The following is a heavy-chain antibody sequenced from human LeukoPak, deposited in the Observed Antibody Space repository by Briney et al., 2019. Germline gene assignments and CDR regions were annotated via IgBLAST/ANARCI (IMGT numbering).Heavy chain of an antibody. CDR3: ARVATGDSSSSIDY. CDR1: GGSISSSSYY. D-gene: IGHD6-6*01. V-gene: IGHV4-61*02. J-gene: IGHJ4*02. CDR2: IYTSGST. Sequence: SETLSLTCTVSGGSISSSSYYWSWIRQPAGKGLEWIGRIYTSGSTNYNPSLKSRVTISVDTSKNQFSLKLSSVTAADTAVYYCARVATGDSSSSIDYWGQGTLVTVSS.